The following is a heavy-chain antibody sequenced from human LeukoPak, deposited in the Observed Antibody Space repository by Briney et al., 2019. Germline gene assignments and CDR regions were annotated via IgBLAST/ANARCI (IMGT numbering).Heavy chain of an antibody. CDR3: AKGRYCSSTSCYEAGGDY. J-gene: IGHJ4*02. CDR2: ISGSGGST. D-gene: IGHD2-2*01. Sequence: GRSLRLSCAASGFTFSSYAMSWVRQAPGKGLEWVSAISGSGGSTYYADSVKGRFTISRDNSKNTLYLQMNSLRAGDTAVYYCAKGRYCSSTSCYEAGGDYWGQGTLVTVSS. V-gene: IGHV3-23*01. CDR1: GFTFSSYA.